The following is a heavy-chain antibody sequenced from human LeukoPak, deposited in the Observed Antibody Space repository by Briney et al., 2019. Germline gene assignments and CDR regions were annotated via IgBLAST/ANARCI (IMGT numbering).Heavy chain of an antibody. D-gene: IGHD3-10*02. V-gene: IGHV4-4*09. CDR3: ARVVRGGVFDH. CDR1: GGSISSFY. J-gene: IGHJ4*02. Sequence: SETLSLTCSVSGGSISSFYWNWIRQPPGKGLEWIGDIYSSGNTNYSPSLQSRVTISVDTSKNQFSLHLSSVTAADTAVYYCARVVRGGVFDHWGQGALVTVSS. CDR2: IYSSGNT.